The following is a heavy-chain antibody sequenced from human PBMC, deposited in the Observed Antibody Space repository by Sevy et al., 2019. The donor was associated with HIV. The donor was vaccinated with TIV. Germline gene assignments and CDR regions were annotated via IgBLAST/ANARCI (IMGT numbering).Heavy chain of an antibody. CDR1: GFTFDDYD. Sequence: GGSLRLSCAASGFTFDDYDMSWVCQAPGKGLEWVSGINWNGGSTGYADSVKGRFTISRDNAKNSLYLQMNSLRAEDTALYYCARESPLYYYFYMDVWGKGTTVTVSS. CDR2: INWNGGST. J-gene: IGHJ6*03. CDR3: ARESPLYYYFYMDV. V-gene: IGHV3-20*04.